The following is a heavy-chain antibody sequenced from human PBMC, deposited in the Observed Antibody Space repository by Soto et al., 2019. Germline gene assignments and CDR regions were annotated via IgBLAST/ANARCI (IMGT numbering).Heavy chain of an antibody. J-gene: IGHJ2*01. D-gene: IGHD3-22*01. CDR3: ARENYYDSSGPHWYFDL. CDR1: GFTVSSNY. CDR2: IYSGGSP. V-gene: IGHV3-66*01. Sequence: EVQVVESGGGLVQPGGSLRLSCAASGFTVSSNYMSWVRQAPGMGLEWVSVIYSGGSPYYADSVKGRFTVSRDNSKNTLYLQLSSLRAEDTAVYYCARENYYDSSGPHWYFDLWGRGTLVTVSS.